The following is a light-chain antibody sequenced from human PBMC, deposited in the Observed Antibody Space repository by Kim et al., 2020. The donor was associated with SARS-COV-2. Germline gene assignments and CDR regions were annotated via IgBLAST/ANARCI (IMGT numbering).Light chain of an antibody. Sequence: QSVLTQPPSASGTPGQRVTISCSGSSSNIGSNYVYWYQQLPGTAPKLLIYRNNQRPSGVPDRFSGSKSGTSASLAISGLRSEDGADYYCAAWDDSLSGLVFGTGTKVTVL. CDR2: RNN. V-gene: IGLV1-47*01. J-gene: IGLJ1*01. CDR1: SSNIGSNY. CDR3: AAWDDSLSGLV.